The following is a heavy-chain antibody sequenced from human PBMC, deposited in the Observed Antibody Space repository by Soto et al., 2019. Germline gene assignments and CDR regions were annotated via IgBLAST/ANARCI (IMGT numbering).Heavy chain of an antibody. CDR1: GFTFSSYA. CDR3: SKTTTARIAVAPRGLFDY. J-gene: IGHJ4*02. D-gene: IGHD6-19*01. Sequence: GGSLRLSCAASGFTFSSYAMSWVRQAPGEGLEWVSAISGSGGSTYYADSVKGRFTISRDNSKNTLFLQMNSLRAEDTAVYYCSKTTTARIAVAPRGLFDYWGQGTLVTVSS. V-gene: IGHV3-23*01. CDR2: ISGSGGST.